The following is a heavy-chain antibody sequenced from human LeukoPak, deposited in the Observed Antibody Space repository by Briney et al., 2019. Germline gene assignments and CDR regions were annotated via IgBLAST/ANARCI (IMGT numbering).Heavy chain of an antibody. V-gene: IGHV1-3*01. CDR2: INAGNGNT. CDR3: ARDSLPYDILTGYGY. D-gene: IGHD3-9*01. J-gene: IGHJ4*02. Sequence: GASVKVSYKASGYTFTSYAMHWVRQAPGQRLEWMGWINAGNGNTKYSQKFQGRVTITRDTSASTAYMELSSLRSEDTAVYYCARDSLPYDILTGYGYWGQGTLVTVSS. CDR1: GYTFTSYA.